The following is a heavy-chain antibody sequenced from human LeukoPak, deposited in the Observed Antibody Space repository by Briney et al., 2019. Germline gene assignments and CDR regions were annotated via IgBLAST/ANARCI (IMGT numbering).Heavy chain of an antibody. CDR3: ARPAGAAAREYYFDY. J-gene: IGHJ4*02. D-gene: IGHD6-13*01. CDR1: GDSISSGDYS. V-gene: IGHV4-30-2*01. Sequence: SQTLSLTCAVSGDSISSGDYSWSWIRQPSGKGLEWIGYIFHSGSSYYNPSLKSRVTISVDKSKNQFSLRLTSVTAADTAMYYCARPAGAAAREYYFDYWGQGTLVTVSS. CDR2: IFHSGSS.